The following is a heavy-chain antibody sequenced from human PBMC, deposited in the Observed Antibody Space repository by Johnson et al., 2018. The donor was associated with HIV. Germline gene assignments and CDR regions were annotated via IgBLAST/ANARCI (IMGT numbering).Heavy chain of an antibody. V-gene: IGHV3-30*03. D-gene: IGHD3-3*01. CDR2: LSYDGRIK. J-gene: IGHJ3*02. CDR1: GFALSNYW. Sequence: QEKLVESGGGLVQPGGSLRLSCAASGFALSNYWMNWVRQAPGKGLEWVAVLSYDGRIKYYGDSVKGRFTISRDNSKNTLYLQMNSLRVEDTAVYYCARDALLRFLEWFIWGQGTMVTVSS. CDR3: ARDALLRFLEWFI.